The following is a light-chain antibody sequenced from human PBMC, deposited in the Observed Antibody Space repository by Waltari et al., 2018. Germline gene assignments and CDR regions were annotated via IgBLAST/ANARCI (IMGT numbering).Light chain of an antibody. V-gene: IGLV8-61*01. CDR1: SGSVSACFY. J-gene: IGLJ3*02. CDR3: VLYMDSGVWV. CDR2: STN. Sequence: QTVVTQEPSVSVSPGGTVTLTCALSSGSVSACFYPSWYQQTPGQAPRTLIYSTNTRLFGVPNRFSGSILGNKAALTIAGAQADDEADYYCVLYMDSGVWVFGGGTKLTVL.